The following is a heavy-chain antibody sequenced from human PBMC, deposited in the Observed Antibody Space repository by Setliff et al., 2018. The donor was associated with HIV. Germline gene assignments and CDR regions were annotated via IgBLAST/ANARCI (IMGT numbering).Heavy chain of an antibody. CDR1: GDTFSIHP. J-gene: IGHJ4*02. CDR2: IIPVFGTT. V-gene: IGHV1-69*05. CDR3: ARDRGIAVALDY. Sequence: GASVKVSCKASGDTFSIHPISWVRQAPGRGLEWMGNIIPVFGTTNYAQRFQGRVTITTDKSTTTVFMEVSGLRSEDTAVYYCARDRGIAVALDYWGQGTLVTVSS. D-gene: IGHD6-19*01.